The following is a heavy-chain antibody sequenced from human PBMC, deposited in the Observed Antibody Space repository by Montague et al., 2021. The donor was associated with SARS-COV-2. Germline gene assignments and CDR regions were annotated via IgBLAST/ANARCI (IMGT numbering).Heavy chain of an antibody. J-gene: IGHJ4*02. CDR1: GGSVNSTNW. CDR2: VYRTGGT. CDR3: ARTGAYDHFDY. V-gene: IGHV4-4*02. D-gene: IGHD5-12*01. Sequence: SETLSLTCTVSGGSVNSTNWWSWVRQPPGKGLEWIAEVYRTGGTIFHPSFRSRVTLSIDRSKNLFSLNLNSVTVADTAVYYCARTGAYDHFDYWGPGTLVIVSS.